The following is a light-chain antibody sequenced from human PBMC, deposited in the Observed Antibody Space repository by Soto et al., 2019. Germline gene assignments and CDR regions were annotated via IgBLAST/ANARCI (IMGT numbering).Light chain of an antibody. J-gene: IGKJ1*01. CDR1: QSVSNN. V-gene: IGKV3D-15*01. Sequence: EIVMTQAPATLSVSAGERATLSCRASQSVSNNLAWYQQKPGQAPRLLIYDASNRATGIPARFSGSGSGTDFTLTISRLEPEDFAVYYCHQYDSWTFGQGTKVDIK. CDR2: DAS. CDR3: HQYDSWT.